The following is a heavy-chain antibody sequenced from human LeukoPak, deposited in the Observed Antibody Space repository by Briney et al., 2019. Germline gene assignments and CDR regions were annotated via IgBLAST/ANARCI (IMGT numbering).Heavy chain of an antibody. V-gene: IGHV4-61*02. D-gene: IGHD3-22*01. J-gene: IGHJ4*02. CDR3: ARERPYYYDSSGYYDY. CDR1: GGSISSGSDY. Sequence: PSQTLSLTCTVSGGSISSGSDYWSWIRQPAGKGLEWIGRIYTGGSTNYNPSLKSRVTISVATSKNQFSLKLSSVTAADTAVYYCARERPYYYDSSGYYDYWGQGTLVTVSS. CDR2: IYTGGST.